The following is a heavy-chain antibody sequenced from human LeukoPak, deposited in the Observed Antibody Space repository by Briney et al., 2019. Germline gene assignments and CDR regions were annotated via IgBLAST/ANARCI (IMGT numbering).Heavy chain of an antibody. J-gene: IGHJ4*02. CDR3: AGRVPLTDY. V-gene: IGHV4-39*07. Sequence: PSETLSLTCAVYGGCFSSYYWGWIRQPPGKGLEWIGSIYYSGSTYYNPSLKSRVTISVDTSKNQFSLKLSSVTAADTAVYYCAGRVPLTDYWGQGTLVTVSS. CDR2: IYYSGST. CDR1: GGCFSSYY. D-gene: IGHD3-9*01.